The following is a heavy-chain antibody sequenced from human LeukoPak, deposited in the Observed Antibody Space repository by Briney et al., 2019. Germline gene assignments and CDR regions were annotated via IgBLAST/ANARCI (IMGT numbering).Heavy chain of an antibody. Sequence: GGSLRLSRAASGFTFSSYGMHGVRQAPGKGLEWVAFIRYDGSNKYYAESVKGRFTISRDNSKNTLYLQLTSLRAEDTAVYYCAKASFWSGYYPPFDPWGQGTLVTVSS. CDR2: IRYDGSNK. CDR1: GFTFSSYG. J-gene: IGHJ5*02. V-gene: IGHV3-30*02. D-gene: IGHD3-3*01. CDR3: AKASFWSGYYPPFDP.